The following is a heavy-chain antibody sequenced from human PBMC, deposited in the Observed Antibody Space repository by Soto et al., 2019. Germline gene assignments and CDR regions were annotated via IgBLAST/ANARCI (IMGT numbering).Heavy chain of an antibody. CDR2: SYYSGTS. V-gene: IGHV4-39*01. Sequence: PSETLSLTCTVSGGSIRVQSYYWTWIRQTPGKGLEGVGSSYYSGTSYFNPALKGRVIISVDTSTNQFSLRLTSVTAADTAVYYCTRRYNWNDYYFDPWGQGTQVTV. J-gene: IGHJ5*02. CDR3: TRRYNWNDYYFDP. D-gene: IGHD1-20*01. CDR1: GGSIRVQSYY.